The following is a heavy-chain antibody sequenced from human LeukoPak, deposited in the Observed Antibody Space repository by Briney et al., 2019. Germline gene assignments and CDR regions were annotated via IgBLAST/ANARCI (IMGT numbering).Heavy chain of an antibody. D-gene: IGHD3-10*01. CDR1: GFTFSSYA. CDR2: ISYDGSNK. CDR3: ARDAQYYYGSGSSYDTNYYYYGMDV. J-gene: IGHJ6*02. V-gene: IGHV3-30-3*01. Sequence: PGGSLRLSCAASGFTFSSYAMHWVRQAPGKGLECVAVISYDGSNKYYADSVKGQFTISRDNSKNTLYLQMNSLRAEDTAVYYCARDAQYYYGSGSSYDTNYYYYGMDVWGQGTTVTVSS.